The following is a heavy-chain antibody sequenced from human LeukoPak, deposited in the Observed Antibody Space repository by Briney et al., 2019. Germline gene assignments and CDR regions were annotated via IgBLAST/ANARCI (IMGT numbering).Heavy chain of an antibody. J-gene: IGHJ4*02. CDR3: AGQRAWFGEWAFDY. D-gene: IGHD3-10*01. Sequence: SETLSLTCSMSSGSITAIDNHYWDWIRQPPGKGLEWIGSINRGGHTYYNPPLESRFTISVDTSKNQFSLMVTSVTAADTAVYYCAGQRAWFGEWAFDYWGPGTLVTVSS. CDR1: SGSITAIDNHY. V-gene: IGHV4-39*01. CDR2: INRGGHT.